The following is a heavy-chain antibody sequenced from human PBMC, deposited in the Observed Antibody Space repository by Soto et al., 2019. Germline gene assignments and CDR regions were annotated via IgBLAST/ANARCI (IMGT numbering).Heavy chain of an antibody. CDR3: ARNPSTVDLATMKD. CDR2: ISYDGSNK. CDR1: GFTFSSYG. V-gene: IGHV3-30*03. D-gene: IGHD5-12*01. Sequence: GGSLRLSCAASGFTFSSYGMHWVLQAPGKGLEWVAVISYDGSNKYYADSVKGRFTISRDNSKNTLYLQMNSLRAEDTAVYYCARNPSTVDLATMKDWGRGTLVTVSS. J-gene: IGHJ4*02.